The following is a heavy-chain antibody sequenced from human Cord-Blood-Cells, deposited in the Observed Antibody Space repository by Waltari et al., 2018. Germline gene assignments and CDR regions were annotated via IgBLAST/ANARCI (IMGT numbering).Heavy chain of an antibody. CDR1: GFTFSRYA. Sequence: QVQLVESGGGVVQPGRSLRLSCAASGFTFSRYAMHWVRPAPGKGLEWVAVISYDGSNKYYADSVKGRFTISRDNSKNTLYLQMNSLRAEDTAVYYCARGAGGVRAFYYMDVWGKGTTVTVSS. V-gene: IGHV3-30-3*01. CDR2: ISYDGSNK. D-gene: IGHD3-10*02. CDR3: ARGAGGVRAFYYMDV. J-gene: IGHJ6*03.